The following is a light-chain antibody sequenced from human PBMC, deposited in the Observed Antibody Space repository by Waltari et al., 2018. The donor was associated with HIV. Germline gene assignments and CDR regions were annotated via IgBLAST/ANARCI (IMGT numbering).Light chain of an antibody. CDR3: AAWDDRLKGVV. J-gene: IGLJ2*01. V-gene: IGLV1-44*01. Sequence: QSVMTQPPSASGTPGQRVSISCSGGSSHIGSSSVNWYQQVPGTAPKLLIYNNNQLPSGVPDRFSGSKSGSSASLAISGLQSEDEADYYCAAWDDRLKGVVFGGGTKLTVL. CDR1: SSHIGSSS. CDR2: NNN.